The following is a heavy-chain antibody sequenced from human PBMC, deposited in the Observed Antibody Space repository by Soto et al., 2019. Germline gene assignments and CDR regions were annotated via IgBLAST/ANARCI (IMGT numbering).Heavy chain of an antibody. V-gene: IGHV4-31*03. J-gene: IGHJ6*02. CDR1: GGSISSGGYY. CDR3: ARGPYDLSIQHYYYGMDV. CDR2: IYYSGST. Sequence: PSETLSLTCTVSGGSISSGGYYWSWIRQHPGKGLEWIGYIYYSGSTYYNPSLKSRVTISVDTSKNQFSLKLSSVTAADTAVYYCARGPYDLSIQHYYYGMDVWGQGPTVTVS. D-gene: IGHD3-16*01.